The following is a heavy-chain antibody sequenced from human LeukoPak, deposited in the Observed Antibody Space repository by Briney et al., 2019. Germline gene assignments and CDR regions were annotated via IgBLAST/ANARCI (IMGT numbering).Heavy chain of an antibody. V-gene: IGHV1-69*13. Sequence: SVKVSCKASGYTFTSYGISWVRQAPGQGLEWMGGIIPIFGTANYAQKFQGRVTITADESTSTAYMELSSLRSEDTAVYYCARDYYDSSGYYYADWGQGTLVTVSS. CDR1: GYTFTSYG. D-gene: IGHD3-22*01. CDR3: ARDYYDSSGYYYAD. J-gene: IGHJ4*02. CDR2: IIPIFGTA.